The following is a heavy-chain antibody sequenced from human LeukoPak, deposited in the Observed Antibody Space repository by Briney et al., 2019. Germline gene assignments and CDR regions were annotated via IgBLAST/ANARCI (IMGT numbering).Heavy chain of an antibody. CDR1: GFTFSNYA. CDR3: ALSWYTTMHGDY. CDR2: ISGRGDST. V-gene: IGHV3-23*01. J-gene: IGHJ4*02. Sequence: GGSLRLSCAASGFTFSNYAMKWVRQAPGKGLEWVSGISGRGDSTYYADSVKGRFTISRDNSKNTQFLQMNSLRAEDTAEYYCALSWYTTMHGDYWGQGTLVTVSS. D-gene: IGHD1-14*01.